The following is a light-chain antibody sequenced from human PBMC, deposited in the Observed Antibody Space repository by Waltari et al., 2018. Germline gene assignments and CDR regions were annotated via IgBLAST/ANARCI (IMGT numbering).Light chain of an antibody. CDR1: TRAVRSGPN. J-gene: IGLJ3*02. Sequence: QSVVTHAPSLTVSPGGTVTLTCCSSTRAVRSGPNPHLFQQKPGHPPRTLIYHTTNKHSWTPARFSGSLLGGKAALTLSGARPEDEAEYYCLVSFSATLVFGGGTKLTVL. CDR3: LVSFSATLV. CDR2: HTT. V-gene: IGLV7-46*01.